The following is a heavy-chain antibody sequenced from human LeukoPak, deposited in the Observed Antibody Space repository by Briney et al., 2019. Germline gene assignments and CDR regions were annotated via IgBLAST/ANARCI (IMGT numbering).Heavy chain of an antibody. CDR1: GFSFTNTW. D-gene: IGHD6-13*01. V-gene: IGHV3-21*01. Sequence: GGSLRLSCEASGFSFTNTWMSWVRQAPGKGLEWVSSISSSSSYIYYADSVKGRFTISRDNAKNSLYLQMNSLRAEDTAVYYCARPDEQQLVRDAFDIWGQGTMVTVSS. CDR2: ISSSSSYI. CDR3: ARPDEQQLVRDAFDI. J-gene: IGHJ3*02.